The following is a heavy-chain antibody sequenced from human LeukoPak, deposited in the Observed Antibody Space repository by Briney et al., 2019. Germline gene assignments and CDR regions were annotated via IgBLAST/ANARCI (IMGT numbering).Heavy chain of an antibody. J-gene: IGHJ5*02. CDR3: ARRGTFGYCSGGSCSNWFDP. CDR1: GGTFSSYA. CDR2: IIPILGIA. D-gene: IGHD2-15*01. V-gene: IGHV1-69*04. Sequence: SVKVSCNASGGTFSSYAISWVRQAPGQGLEWMGRIIPILGIANYAQKFQGRVAITADKSTSTAYMELSSLRSEDTAVYYCARRGTFGYCSGGSCSNWFDPWGQGTLVTVSS.